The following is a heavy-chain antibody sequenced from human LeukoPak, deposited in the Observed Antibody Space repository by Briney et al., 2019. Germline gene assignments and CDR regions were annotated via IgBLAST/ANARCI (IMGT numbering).Heavy chain of an antibody. CDR1: GGSISSYY. Sequence: SETLSLTCTVSGGSISSYYWSWIRQPAGKGLESIGHISTSGSTNYNPSLESRVTMSVDTSKNQFSLKLSSVTAADTAVYYCARVRYSDSSVLTRKRSYYFDYWGQGTLVTVSS. V-gene: IGHV4-4*07. CDR3: ARVRYSDSSVLTRKRSYYFDY. CDR2: ISTSGST. J-gene: IGHJ4*02. D-gene: IGHD3-22*01.